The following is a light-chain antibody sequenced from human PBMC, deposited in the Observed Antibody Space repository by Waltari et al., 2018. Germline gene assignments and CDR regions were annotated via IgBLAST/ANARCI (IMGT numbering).Light chain of an antibody. Sequence: DIQMTQSPYSLSASVGDRVTITCQASQDISNYLNWYQQKPGKAPKPLIYDASNLETGVPSRFSGSGSGTDFTFTISSLQPEDIATYYCQQYDNLPLTFGPGTKVDIK. CDR1: QDISNY. V-gene: IGKV1-33*01. J-gene: IGKJ3*01. CDR2: DAS. CDR3: QQYDNLPLT.